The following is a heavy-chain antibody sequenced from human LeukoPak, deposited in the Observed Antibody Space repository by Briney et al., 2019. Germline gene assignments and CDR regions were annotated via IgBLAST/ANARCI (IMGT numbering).Heavy chain of an antibody. D-gene: IGHD1-26*01. V-gene: IGHV4-59*08. CDR1: GGSISSYY. CDR2: IYYSGST. J-gene: IGHJ4*02. CDR3: ARHLVGFDY. Sequence: QSSETLSLTCTVSGGSISSYYWSWIRQPPGKGLEWIGYIYYSGSTNYNPSLKSRVTISVDTSKNQFSLKLSSVTAADTAVYYCARHLVGFDYWGQGTLVTVSS.